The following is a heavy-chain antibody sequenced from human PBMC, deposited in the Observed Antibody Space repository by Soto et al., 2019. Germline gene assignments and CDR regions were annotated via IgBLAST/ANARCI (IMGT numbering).Heavy chain of an antibody. J-gene: IGHJ4*02. CDR3: AVSTYYYDSSGPRGAAYFDY. CDR2: IYYSGST. CDR1: GGSISSYY. V-gene: IGHV4-59*12. Sequence: SETLSLTCTVSGGSISSYYWSWIRQPPGKGLEWIGYIYYSGSTYYNPSLKSRVTISVDTSKNQFSLKLSSVTAADTAVYYCAVSTYYYDSSGPRGAAYFDYWGQGTPVTVSS. D-gene: IGHD3-22*01.